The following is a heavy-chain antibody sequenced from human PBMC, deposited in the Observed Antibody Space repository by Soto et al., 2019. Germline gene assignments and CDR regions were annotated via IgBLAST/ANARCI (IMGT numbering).Heavy chain of an antibody. J-gene: IGHJ2*01. D-gene: IGHD3-16*01. V-gene: IGHV3-30*03. CDR2: ISYDGSNK. CDR1: GFTFSSYG. CDR3: ASDVRRTFWWYFYL. Sequence: QVQLVESGGGVVQPGRSLRLSCAASGFTFSSYGMHWVRQAPGKGLEWVAVISYDGSNKYYADSVKGRFTISRDNYKNTQYLKMNSQRAEDTAVYYCASDVRRTFWWYFYLWGRGTLVTVSS.